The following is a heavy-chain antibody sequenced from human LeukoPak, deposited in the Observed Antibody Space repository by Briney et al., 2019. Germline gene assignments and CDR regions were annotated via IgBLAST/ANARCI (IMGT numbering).Heavy chain of an antibody. Sequence: ASVKVSCKASGYTSIGDYMHWVRQAPGQGLEWMGWTNPNSGGTNYAQKFQGRVTMTRDTSISTAYMELSRLRSDDTAVYYCARAGNLYSSSWWYYFDYWGQGTLVTVSS. CDR1: GYTSIGDY. CDR2: TNPNSGGT. CDR3: ARAGNLYSSSWWYYFDY. J-gene: IGHJ4*02. D-gene: IGHD6-13*01. V-gene: IGHV1-2*02.